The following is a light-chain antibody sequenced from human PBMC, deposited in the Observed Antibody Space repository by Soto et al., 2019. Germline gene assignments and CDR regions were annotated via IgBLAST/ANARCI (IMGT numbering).Light chain of an antibody. CDR1: SSDIGGYIF. J-gene: IGLJ1*01. CDR3: VSYTARSSYV. V-gene: IGLV2-14*01. Sequence: QSALTQPASVSGSPGQSITVSCTGTSSDIGGYIFVSWYQQHPGKAPKLMIYDINNRLSGVSKRFSGSKSGNTASLTISGLQAEDEADYYCVSYTARSSYVFGTGTKVTVL. CDR2: DIN.